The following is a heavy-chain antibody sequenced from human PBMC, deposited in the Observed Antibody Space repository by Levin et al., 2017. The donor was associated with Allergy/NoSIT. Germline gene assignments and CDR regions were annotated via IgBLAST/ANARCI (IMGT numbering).Heavy chain of an antibody. J-gene: IGHJ4*02. Sequence: GGSLRLSCAASGFTFDDYAMHWVRQAPGKGLEWVSGISWNSGSIGYADSVKGRFTISRDNAKNSLYLQMNSLRAEDTALYYCAKDMELFEVGAPGGPFDYWGQGTLVTVSS. CDR2: ISWNSGSI. CDR1: GFTFDDYA. CDR3: AKDMELFEVGAPGGPFDY. D-gene: IGHD1-26*01. V-gene: IGHV3-9*01.